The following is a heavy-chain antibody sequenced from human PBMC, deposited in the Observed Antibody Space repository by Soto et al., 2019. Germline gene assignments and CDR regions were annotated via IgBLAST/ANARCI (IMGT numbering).Heavy chain of an antibody. CDR3: YCAITMTRNWFDP. CDR2: ISYDGSNK. V-gene: IGHV3-30-3*01. J-gene: IGHJ5*02. D-gene: IGHD3-22*01. CDR1: VFTFISYA. Sequence: GWSLRLSCASSVFTFISYAMHWVRQAPGKGLEWVAVISYDGSNKYYADSVKGRFTISRDNSKNTLYLQMNSLRAEDTAVYYCYCAITMTRNWFDPWGQGTLVTVSS.